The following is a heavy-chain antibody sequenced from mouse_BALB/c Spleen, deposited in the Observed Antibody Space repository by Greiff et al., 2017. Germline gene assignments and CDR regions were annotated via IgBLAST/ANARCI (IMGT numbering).Heavy chain of an antibody. V-gene: IGHV14-3*02. CDR1: GFTFTDSY. CDR2: INPANCNT. CDR3: SGEGYASYSYFDD. J-gene: IGHJ1*01. Sequence: EVQLQQSGAELVKPGASVKLSCTASGFTFTDSYMHWVKQRPEQGLEWIGRINPANCNTNYYPKFKGKATITADTSSNTAYLQLSSLTSEDTAVYYCSGEGYASYSYFDDWGEGTTVTVSA. D-gene: IGHD2-2*01.